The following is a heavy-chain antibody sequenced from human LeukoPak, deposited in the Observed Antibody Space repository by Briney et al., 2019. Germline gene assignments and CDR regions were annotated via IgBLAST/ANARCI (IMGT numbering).Heavy chain of an antibody. J-gene: IGHJ4*02. V-gene: IGHV4-4*08. D-gene: IGHD5-18*01. Sequence: PSETLSLTCSVSGDSISTYHWSWIRQPPGKGLEWIAYIFTDGSTSYNPSLKSRVTISLDTSKNQFSLKLRSVTAADTAVYYCAGEIPRGYRFDYWGQGTPVTVSS. CDR2: IFTDGST. CDR1: GDSISTYH. CDR3: AGEIPRGYRFDY.